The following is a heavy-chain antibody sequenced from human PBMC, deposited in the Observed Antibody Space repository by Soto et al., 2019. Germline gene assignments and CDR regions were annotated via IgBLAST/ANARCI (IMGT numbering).Heavy chain of an antibody. D-gene: IGHD3-3*01. Sequence: PGGTLRLSCAASGFTFSSYSMSWVRQAPGKGLEWVSAISGSGGSTYYADSVKGRFTISRDNSKNTLYLQMNSLRAEDTAVYYCAKEDIGVVIQSVFDYWGQGTLVTVSS. J-gene: IGHJ4*02. CDR2: ISGSGGST. V-gene: IGHV3-23*01. CDR3: AKEDIGVVIQSVFDY. CDR1: GFTFSSYS.